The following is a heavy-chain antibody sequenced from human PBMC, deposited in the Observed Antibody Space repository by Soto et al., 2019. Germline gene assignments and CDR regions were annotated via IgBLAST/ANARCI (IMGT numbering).Heavy chain of an antibody. V-gene: IGHV1-18*01. J-gene: IGHJ6*02. CDR3: AREGPRPYYYYGMDV. CDR1: GYTFSMSG. Sequence: QVQLVQSGAEVKKPGASVKVSCKSSGYTFSMSGISWVRQAPGQGLEWMGWISGYNGNTNYEQKFQDRVTMTTDTSTNKAYMELRSLRSDDTAVYYCAREGPRPYYYYGMDVWGQGTTVTVSS. CDR2: ISGYNGNT.